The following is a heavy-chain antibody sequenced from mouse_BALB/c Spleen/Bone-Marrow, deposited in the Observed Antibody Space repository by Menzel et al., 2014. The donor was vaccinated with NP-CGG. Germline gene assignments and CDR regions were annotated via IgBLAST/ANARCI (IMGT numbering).Heavy chain of an antibody. CDR3: ARERGGYYFDY. J-gene: IGHJ2*01. V-gene: IGHV2-6-7*01. CDR1: GFSLTGYG. CDR2: IWGDGST. D-gene: IGHD3-1*01. Sequence: VQRVESGPGLVAPSQSLSIPCTVSGFSLTGYGVNWVRQPPGKGLEWLGMIWGDGSTDYNSALKSRLSISKDNSRSXVFLKMNSLQTDDTARYYCARERGGYYFDYWGQGTTLTVSS.